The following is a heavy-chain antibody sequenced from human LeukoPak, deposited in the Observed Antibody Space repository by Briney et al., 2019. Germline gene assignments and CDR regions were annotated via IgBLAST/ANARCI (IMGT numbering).Heavy chain of an antibody. Sequence: ASVKVSCKASGYTFTGYYMHWVRQAPGQGLEWMGWINPNSGGTNYAQKFQGRVTMTRDTSISTAYMELSRLTSDDTAVYYCARAEGGIVVVPAAKYYFDYWGQGTLVTVSS. V-gene: IGHV1-2*02. D-gene: IGHD2-2*01. J-gene: IGHJ4*02. CDR2: INPNSGGT. CDR1: GYTFTGYY. CDR3: ARAEGGIVVVPAAKYYFDY.